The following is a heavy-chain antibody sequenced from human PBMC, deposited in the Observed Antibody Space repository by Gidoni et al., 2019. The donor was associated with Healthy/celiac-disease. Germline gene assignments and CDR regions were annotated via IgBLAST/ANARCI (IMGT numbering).Heavy chain of an antibody. Sequence: QVQLVQSGAEVKKPGASVKVSCKASGYTFPSYAMHWVRQAPGQRLEWMGWINAGNGNTKYSQKCQGRVTITRDTSASTAYMELSSLRSEDTAVYYCARGTLRWLQLFFDYWGQGTLVTVSS. CDR3: ARGTLRWLQLFFDY. V-gene: IGHV1-3*01. J-gene: IGHJ4*02. D-gene: IGHD5-12*01. CDR2: INAGNGNT. CDR1: GYTFPSYA.